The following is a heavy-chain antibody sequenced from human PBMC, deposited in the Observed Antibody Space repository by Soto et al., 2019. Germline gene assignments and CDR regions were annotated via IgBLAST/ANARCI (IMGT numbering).Heavy chain of an antibody. CDR2: VYFSGNT. CDR1: GGSLSSYY. Sequence: PSETLSLTCTVSGGSLSSYYWTWIRQSPGKGLEWIGYVYFSGNTNYNPSLKSRVTISIDTSKNQFSLRLAPVTAADTAFYYCGSVRPSGYVLSWGQGTLVTVSS. V-gene: IGHV4-59*01. D-gene: IGHD6-25*01. J-gene: IGHJ5*02. CDR3: GSVRPSGYVLS.